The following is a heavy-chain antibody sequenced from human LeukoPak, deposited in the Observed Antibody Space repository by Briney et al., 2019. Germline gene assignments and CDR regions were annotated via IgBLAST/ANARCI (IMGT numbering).Heavy chain of an antibody. V-gene: IGHV3-30*18. D-gene: IGHD3-10*01. CDR2: ISYDGGTK. CDR3: AKGGYYYGTLHYFDY. J-gene: IGHJ4*02. CDR1: GFTFSTYG. Sequence: GGSLRLSCAASGFTFSTYGMHWVRQAPGKGLEWVAVISYDGGTKYYAGSVEGRFTISRDNSKNTLYLQMNSLRAEDTAMYYCAKGGYYYGTLHYFDYWGQGTLVTVSS.